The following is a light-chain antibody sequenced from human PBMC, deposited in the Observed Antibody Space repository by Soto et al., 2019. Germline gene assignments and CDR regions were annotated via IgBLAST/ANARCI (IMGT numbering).Light chain of an antibody. CDR1: QSVSSN. V-gene: IGKV3-15*01. J-gene: IGKJ4*01. CDR3: QQYNNWPLT. Sequence: EIVMTQSPATLSVPPGERATLSCRASQSVSSNLAWYQQKPGQAPRLLIYAASTRATGIPARFSGSGSGTEFTLTISSLQSEDFAVYYCQQYNNWPLTFGGGTKVEIK. CDR2: AAS.